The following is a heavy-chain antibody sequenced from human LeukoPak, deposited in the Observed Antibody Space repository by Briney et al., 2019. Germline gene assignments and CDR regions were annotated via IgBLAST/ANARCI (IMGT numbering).Heavy chain of an antibody. Sequence: GGSLRLSCAASGFTFSSYGMRWVRQAPGKGLEWVAFIRYDGSNKYYADSVKGRFTISRDNSKNTLYLQMNSLRAEDTAVYYCAKGHAYYYDSSGYPDAFDIWGQGTMVTVSS. V-gene: IGHV3-30*02. D-gene: IGHD3-22*01. CDR1: GFTFSSYG. CDR2: IRYDGSNK. J-gene: IGHJ3*02. CDR3: AKGHAYYYDSSGYPDAFDI.